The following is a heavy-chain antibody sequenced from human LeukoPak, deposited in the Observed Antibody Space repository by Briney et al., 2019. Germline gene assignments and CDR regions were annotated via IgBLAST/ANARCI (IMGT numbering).Heavy chain of an antibody. CDR3: AKGNSGYSYGC. J-gene: IGHJ4*02. Sequence: MXWVRXXXGKGLEWVANIKQDGTERYYVDSVKGRFTISRDNAKNSLYLQMNSLRADDTAVYYCAKGNSGYSYGCWGQGTLVTVSS. D-gene: IGHD5-18*01. V-gene: IGHV3-7*01. CDR2: IKQDGTER.